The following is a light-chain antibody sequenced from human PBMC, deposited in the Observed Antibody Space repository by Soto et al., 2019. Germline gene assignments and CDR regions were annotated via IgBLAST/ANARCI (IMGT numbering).Light chain of an antibody. CDR2: AVS. CDR1: QSISDT. V-gene: IGKV3-15*01. J-gene: IGKJ4*01. Sequence: IVIPQSPATLSFWPVGISTLSCRAIQSISDTLAWYQQKPGQAPRLLISAVSTGATGVPARFSGSGSGTEFTLTINSLQSEDCATYYCQQYNTWPVTFGGGTKVDIK. CDR3: QQYNTWPVT.